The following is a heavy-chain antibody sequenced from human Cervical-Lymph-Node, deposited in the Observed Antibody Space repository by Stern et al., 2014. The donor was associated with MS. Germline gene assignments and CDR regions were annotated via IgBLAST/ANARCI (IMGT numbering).Heavy chain of an antibody. CDR2: IYYSGST. Sequence: QVQLQESGPGLVKPSETLSLTCTVSGGSVSSGSYYWNWIRQPPGKGLEWIGYIYYSGSTNYNTSLKSRVTISVDTSKNQFSLKLSSVTAADTAVYYCARDHEGYGDLRYYYAMDVWGQGTTVTVSS. CDR3: ARDHEGYGDLRYYYAMDV. D-gene: IGHD4-17*01. J-gene: IGHJ6*02. CDR1: GGSVSSGSYY. V-gene: IGHV4-61*01.